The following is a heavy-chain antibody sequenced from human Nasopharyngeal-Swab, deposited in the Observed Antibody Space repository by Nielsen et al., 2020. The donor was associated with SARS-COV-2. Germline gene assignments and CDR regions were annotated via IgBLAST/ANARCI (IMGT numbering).Heavy chain of an antibody. D-gene: IGHD1-26*01. V-gene: IGHV3-48*02. CDR3: VREFEATGATYLDY. J-gene: IGHJ4*02. CDR1: GFAFTDYS. Sequence: GGSLRLSCVASGFAFTDYSMDWVRQAPGKGLEWVSYITSSSSTRYYADSVKGRFTVSRDNAKNSLYLQMSSLRDDDTAVYYCVREFEATGATYLDYWGLGTLVTVSS. CDR2: ITSSSSTR.